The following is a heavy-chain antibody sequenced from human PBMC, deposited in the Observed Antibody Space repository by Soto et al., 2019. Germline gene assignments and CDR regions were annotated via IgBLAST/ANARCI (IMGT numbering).Heavy chain of an antibody. CDR3: ARDPCGGNRDYYYCYGMDV. D-gene: IGHD2-15*01. J-gene: IGHJ6*02. Sequence: SETLSLTCTVSGGSISSGGYYWSWIRQHPGKGLEWIGYIYYSGSTYYNPSLKSRVTISVDTSKNQFSLKLSSVTAADTAVYYCARDPCGGNRDYYYCYGMDVWGQGTTVTVSS. CDR2: IYYSGST. V-gene: IGHV4-31*03. CDR1: GGSISSGGYY.